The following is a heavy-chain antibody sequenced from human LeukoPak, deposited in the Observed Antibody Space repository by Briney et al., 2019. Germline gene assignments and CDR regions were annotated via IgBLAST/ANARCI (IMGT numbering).Heavy chain of an antibody. CDR3: ARYGDIAVAGTSRAFGY. J-gene: IGHJ4*02. V-gene: IGHV1-3*01. CDR1: GYTFTSYA. Sequence: GASVKVSCKASGYTFTSYAMHWVRQAPGQRLEWMGWINAGNGNTKYSQKFQGRVTITRDTSASTAYMELSSLRSEDTAGYYCARYGDIAVAGTSRAFGYWGQGTLVTVSS. D-gene: IGHD6-19*01. CDR2: INAGNGNT.